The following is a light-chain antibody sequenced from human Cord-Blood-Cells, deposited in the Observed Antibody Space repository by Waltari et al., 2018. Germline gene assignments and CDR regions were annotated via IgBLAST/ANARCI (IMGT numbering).Light chain of an antibody. CDR1: QSVSSN. J-gene: IGKJ2*01. V-gene: IGKV3-15*01. CDR2: GAS. Sequence: EIVMTQSPATLSVSPGERATTPCSASQSVSSNLAWYQQKPGQAPRLLIYGASTRATGIPARFSGSGSGTKFTLTNSSLQSEDFAVYYCQQYNNWPPYTFGQGTKLEIK. CDR3: QQYNNWPPYT.